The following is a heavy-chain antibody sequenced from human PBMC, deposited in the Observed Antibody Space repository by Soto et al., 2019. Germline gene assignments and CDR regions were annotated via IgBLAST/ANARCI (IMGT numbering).Heavy chain of an antibody. J-gene: IGHJ5*02. CDR1: GYTFTSYD. CDR2: MNPNSGNT. Sequence: ASVKVSCKASGYTFTSYDINWVRQATGQGLEWMGWMNPNSGNTGYAQKFQGRVTMTRNTSISTAYMELSSLRSEDTAVYYCARAHIVLVPAAITYNWFDPWGQGTLVTVSS. D-gene: IGHD2-2*01. V-gene: IGHV1-8*01. CDR3: ARAHIVLVPAAITYNWFDP.